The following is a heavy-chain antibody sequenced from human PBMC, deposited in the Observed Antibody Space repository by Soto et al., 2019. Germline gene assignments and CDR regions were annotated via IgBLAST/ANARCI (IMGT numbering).Heavy chain of an antibody. CDR2: ISQSGKT. CDR3: ARAPKVSGSSQTRPDF. V-gene: IGHV4-34*01. CDR1: SGSFSGYY. J-gene: IGHJ4*02. D-gene: IGHD6-6*01. Sequence: SETLYLTCSIYSGSFSGYYRSCISQPPWKGLEWIVDISQSGKTNYSPSLKSRVSISIDTSMKQFSLNLASVSAADTAVYYCARAPKVSGSSQTRPDFWGQGTLVT.